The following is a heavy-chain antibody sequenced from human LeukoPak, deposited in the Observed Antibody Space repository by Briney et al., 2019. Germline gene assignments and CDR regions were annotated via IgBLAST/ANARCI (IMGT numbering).Heavy chain of an antibody. CDR1: GFTFSSYA. J-gene: IGHJ6*03. CDR2: ISGSGGST. V-gene: IGHV3-23*01. Sequence: PGGSLRLSCAASGFTFSSYAMSWVRQAPGKGLEWVSAISGSGGSTYYADSVKGRFTISRDNSTNRLYLQMNSLRPEDTAVYYCAKGGAATMRDGYNYYYYMEVWGRGTTVTVSS. D-gene: IGHD5-24*01. CDR3: AKGGAATMRDGYNYYYYMEV.